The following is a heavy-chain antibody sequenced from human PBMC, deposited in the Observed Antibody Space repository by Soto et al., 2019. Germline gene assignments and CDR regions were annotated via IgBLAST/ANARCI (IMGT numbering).Heavy chain of an antibody. Sequence: QVQLQQWGAGLLKPSETLSLSCAVYGGSFSGHYWSWIRQAPGKGLEWIGEINDSGSSNYNPSLRSRVTMSADTPKSQFSLKLSSVTAADTAVYYCARSTPHPREQLVRFYYYYAMDVWGQGTTVTVSS. D-gene: IGHD6-6*01. J-gene: IGHJ6*02. CDR1: GGSFSGHY. CDR2: INDSGSS. V-gene: IGHV4-34*01. CDR3: ARSTPHPREQLVRFYYYYAMDV.